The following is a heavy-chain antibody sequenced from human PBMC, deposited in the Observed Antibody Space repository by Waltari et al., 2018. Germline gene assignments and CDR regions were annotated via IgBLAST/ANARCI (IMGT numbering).Heavy chain of an antibody. CDR3: ARDVEGDGVLYGSPRRFDY. J-gene: IGHJ4*02. Sequence: QVQLQQWGAGLLKPSETLSLTCAVYGGSFSGYYWSWIRQPPGKGLEWIGEINHSGSTNYNPSLKSRVTISVDTSKNNLFLNLNSVTAADTAVYYCARDVEGDGVLYGSPRRFDYWGQGILVTVSS. CDR1: GGSFSGYY. D-gene: IGHD3-10*01. CDR2: INHSGST. V-gene: IGHV4-34*01.